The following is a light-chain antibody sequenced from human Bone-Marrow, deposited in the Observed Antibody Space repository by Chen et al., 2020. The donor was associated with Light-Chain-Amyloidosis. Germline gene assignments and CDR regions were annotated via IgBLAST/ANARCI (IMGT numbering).Light chain of an antibody. CDR2: ATT. CDR1: QSVSSY. V-gene: IGKV1-39*01. Sequence: DIQLTQSPSSLSASVGDRVTITCRTSQSVSSYLNWYQQRPGKAPTLLLYATTTLPSEVPARFRGSGSGAEFTLTISSLQAEDFATYYCQQSFRSPPTFGHGTKVEIK. CDR3: QQSFRSPPT. J-gene: IGKJ1*01.